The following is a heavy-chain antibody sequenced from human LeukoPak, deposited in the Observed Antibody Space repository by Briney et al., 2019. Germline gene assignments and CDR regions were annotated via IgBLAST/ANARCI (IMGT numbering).Heavy chain of an antibody. CDR1: GYNFANYW. CDR2: IYPGDSDT. CDR3: ARVDVMVRGVREGWFDP. D-gene: IGHD3-10*01. J-gene: IGHJ5*02. Sequence: GESLKISCKGSGYNFANYWVGWVRQMAGKGLEWMGTIYPGDSDTTYSPSFQDRVTMSADKSINTAYLQWSSLKASDTAMYYCARVDVMVRGVREGWFDPWGQGTQVTVSS. V-gene: IGHV5-51*01.